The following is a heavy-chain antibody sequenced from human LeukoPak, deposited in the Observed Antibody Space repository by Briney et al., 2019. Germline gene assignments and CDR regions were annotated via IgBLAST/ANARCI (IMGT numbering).Heavy chain of an antibody. D-gene: IGHD3-22*01. CDR3: ARGANYYDSSGNDAFDI. V-gene: IGHV1-18*04. Sequence: GASVKVSCKASGYTFTGYYMHWVRQAPGQGLEWMGWISAYNGNTNYAQKLQGRVTMTTDTSTSTAYMELRSLRSDDTAVYYCARGANYYDSSGNDAFDIWGQGTMVTVSS. CDR2: ISAYNGNT. CDR1: GYTFTGYY. J-gene: IGHJ3*02.